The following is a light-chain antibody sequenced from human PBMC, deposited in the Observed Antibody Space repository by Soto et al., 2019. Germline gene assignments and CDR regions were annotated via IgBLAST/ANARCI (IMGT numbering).Light chain of an antibody. CDR1: QSVSTN. Sequence: EIVMTQSPATLSVSPGERATLSCRASQSVSTNLAWYQQRPGQAPRLLMDGASARATGVPARFSGSGSGTEFTLTISRLQSEDFAVYYCQQYNNWPRTFGQGTKVEIK. CDR2: GAS. J-gene: IGKJ1*01. CDR3: QQYNNWPRT. V-gene: IGKV3-15*01.